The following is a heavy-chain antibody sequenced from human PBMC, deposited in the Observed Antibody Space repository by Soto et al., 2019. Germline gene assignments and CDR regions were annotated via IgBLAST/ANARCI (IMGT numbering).Heavy chain of an antibody. V-gene: IGHV3-74*03. Sequence: EVQLVESGGGLVQPGGSLRLSCAAAGFTFSNYWMHWVRQVPGKGLVWVSRVRGDGGVTKYADSVKGRFTISRDNATSSLYLQINSLCAEDTAVYCGAGAVGYDSGVAYWGQGILVTVSS. CDR2: VRGDGGVT. J-gene: IGHJ4*02. CDR1: GFTFSNYW. CDR3: AGAVGYDSGVAY. D-gene: IGHD6-25*01.